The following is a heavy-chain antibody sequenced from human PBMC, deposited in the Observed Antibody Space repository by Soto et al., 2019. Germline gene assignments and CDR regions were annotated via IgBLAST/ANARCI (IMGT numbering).Heavy chain of an antibody. Sequence: EVQLVESGGGLVQPGGSLRLSCAASGFTFSSYSMNWVRQPPGKGLEWVSYISSSSSTLYYADSVKGRFTISRDNAKNSLYLQMNSLRDEDTSVYYCARPEATAYDSSGYYYFDYWGQGTLVTVSS. CDR2: ISSSSSTL. V-gene: IGHV3-48*02. J-gene: IGHJ4*02. D-gene: IGHD3-22*01. CDR3: ARPEATAYDSSGYYYFDY. CDR1: GFTFSSYS.